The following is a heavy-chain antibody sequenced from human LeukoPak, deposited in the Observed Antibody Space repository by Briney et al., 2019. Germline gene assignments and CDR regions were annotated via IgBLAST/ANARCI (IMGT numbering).Heavy chain of an antibody. J-gene: IGHJ2*01. CDR2: INPNSGGT. CDR1: GYTFTGYY. V-gene: IGHV1-2*02. D-gene: IGHD3-16*01. Sequence: GASVKVSCKASGYTFTGYYMHWVRQAPGQGLEWMGWINPNSGGTNYAQKFQGRVTVTTDESTSTAYMELSSLRSEDTAVYYCARDRRTGGVYFDLWGRGTLVTVSS. CDR3: ARDRRTGGVYFDL.